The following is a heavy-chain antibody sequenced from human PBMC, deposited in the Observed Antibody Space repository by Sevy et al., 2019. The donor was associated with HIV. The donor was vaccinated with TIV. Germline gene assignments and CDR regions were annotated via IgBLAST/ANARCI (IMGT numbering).Heavy chain of an antibody. V-gene: IGHV3-21*06. Sequence: GGSLRLSCAASGFTFSSYSMNWVRQAPGKGLEWVSSISSSSSYIYYADSVKGRFTISRDNAKNSLYLQMNSLRAEDTAVYYCARDRGIYYDSSGYYYWDGPLDYWGQGTLVTVSS. CDR1: GFTFSSYS. D-gene: IGHD3-22*01. J-gene: IGHJ4*02. CDR2: ISSSSSYI. CDR3: ARDRGIYYDSSGYYYWDGPLDY.